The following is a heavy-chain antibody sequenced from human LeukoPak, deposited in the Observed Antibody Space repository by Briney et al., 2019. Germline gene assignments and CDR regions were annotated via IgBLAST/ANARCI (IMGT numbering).Heavy chain of an antibody. V-gene: IGHV3-11*04. Sequence: GGSLRLSCAASGFTFSDYYMSWIRQAPGKGLEWVSYISNSGSTIYYADSVKGLFTISRDNAKNSLYLQMNSLRAEDTAMYSCARDTAGSNYDNWGQGTLVTVSS. D-gene: IGHD4-11*01. CDR1: GFTFSDYY. CDR3: ARDTAGSNYDN. J-gene: IGHJ4*02. CDR2: ISNSGSTI.